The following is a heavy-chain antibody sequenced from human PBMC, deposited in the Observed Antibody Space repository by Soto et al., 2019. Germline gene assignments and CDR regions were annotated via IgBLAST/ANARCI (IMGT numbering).Heavy chain of an antibody. J-gene: IGHJ6*02. CDR3: AGLLRFLENGGYYYYGMDV. D-gene: IGHD3-3*01. CDR2: IYYSGST. CDR1: GGSISSYY. Sequence: SETLSLTCTVSGGSISSYYWSWIRQPPGKGLEWIGYIYYSGSTNYNPSLKSRVTISVDTSKNQFSLKLSSVTAADTAVYYCAGLLRFLENGGYYYYGMDVWGQGTTVTVSS. V-gene: IGHV4-59*01.